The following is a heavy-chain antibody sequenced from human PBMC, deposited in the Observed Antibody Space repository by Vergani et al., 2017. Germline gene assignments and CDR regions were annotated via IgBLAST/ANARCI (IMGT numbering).Heavy chain of an antibody. CDR3: ARINYYGSSGYSLTRWHNWFDP. CDR2: INQDGSEK. V-gene: IGHV3-7*01. Sequence: EVQLVESGGGLAPPGGSLRLSCAASGFTFSHYWMSWVRQAPGKGLEWVANINQDGSEKYYVDSVKGRFTISRDNAKNSLYLQMNSLRAEDTALYYCARINYYGSSGYSLTRWHNWFDPWGQGTLITFSS. D-gene: IGHD3-22*01. CDR1: GFTFSHYW. J-gene: IGHJ5*02.